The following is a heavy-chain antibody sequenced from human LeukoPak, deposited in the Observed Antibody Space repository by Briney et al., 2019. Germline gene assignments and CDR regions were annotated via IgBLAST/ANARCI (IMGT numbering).Heavy chain of an antibody. D-gene: IGHD5-24*01. Sequence: SETLSLTGTVSGGSISSSSYYWGWIRQPPGKGLEWIGSIYYSGSTYYNPSLKSRVTISVDTSKNQFSLKLSSVTAADTAVYYCARDGPRDGYNYYFDYWGQGTLVTVSS. V-gene: IGHV4-39*07. CDR1: GGSISSSSYY. CDR3: ARDGPRDGYNYYFDY. CDR2: IYYSGST. J-gene: IGHJ4*02.